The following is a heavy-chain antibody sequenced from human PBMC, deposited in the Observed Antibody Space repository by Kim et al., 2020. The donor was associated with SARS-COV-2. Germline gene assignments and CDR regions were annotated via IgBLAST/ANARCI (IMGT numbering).Heavy chain of an antibody. J-gene: IGHJ4*02. CDR2: TYFRSKWYN. CDR1: GDSVSSNSAA. Sequence: SQTLSLTCAISGDSVSSNSAAWNWIRQSPSRGLEWLGRTYFRSKWYNDYAASVQSRITITADTSKNQFSLQLNSVTPEDTSIYYCARLFYDSDFWNGYQGFDYWGQGTLVTVSS. V-gene: IGHV6-1*01. CDR3: ARLFYDSDFWNGYQGFDY. D-gene: IGHD3-3*01.